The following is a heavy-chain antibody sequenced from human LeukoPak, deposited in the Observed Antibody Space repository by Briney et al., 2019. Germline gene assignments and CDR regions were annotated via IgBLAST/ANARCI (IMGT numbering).Heavy chain of an antibody. D-gene: IGHD3-3*01. CDR1: RGTFSSYA. CDR2: IIPIFGTA. V-gene: IGHV1-69*05. Sequence: VASVKVSCKASRGTFSSYAISWVRQAPGQGLEWMGGIIPIFGTANYAQKFQGRVTITTDESTSTAYMELSSLRSEDTAVYYCARGGGSGYYTWGQGTLVTVSS. J-gene: IGHJ4*02. CDR3: ARGGGSGYYT.